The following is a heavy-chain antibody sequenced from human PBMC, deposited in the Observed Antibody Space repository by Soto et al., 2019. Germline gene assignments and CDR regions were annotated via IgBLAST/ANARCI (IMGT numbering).Heavy chain of an antibody. V-gene: IGHV1-18*01. Sequence: ASVKVSCKASGYTFTSYGISWVRQAPGQGLEWMGWTSAYNGNTNYAQKLQGRVTLTTDTSTNTAYIELRSLRSDDTAVYYCARGLKGDSDAFDIWGQGTMVTVSS. CDR2: TSAYNGNT. CDR3: ARGLKGDSDAFDI. CDR1: GYTFTSYG. D-gene: IGHD2-21*02. J-gene: IGHJ3*02.